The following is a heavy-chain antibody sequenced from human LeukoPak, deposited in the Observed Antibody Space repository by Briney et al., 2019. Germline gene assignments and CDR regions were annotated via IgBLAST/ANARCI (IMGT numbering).Heavy chain of an antibody. CDR3: ASAVEHYTVQSGWCDP. J-gene: IGHJ5*02. D-gene: IGHD4-11*01. Sequence: ASVTVSCKASRYTFPSYGISGVRPAPGQGLDWMGWISAYNGNTNYARKLQGRVTMTTDTSTSTAYMELRSLRSDDPALYFCASAVEHYTVQSGWCDPWAQGTVVSVS. CDR1: RYTFPSYG. V-gene: IGHV1-18*01. CDR2: ISAYNGNT.